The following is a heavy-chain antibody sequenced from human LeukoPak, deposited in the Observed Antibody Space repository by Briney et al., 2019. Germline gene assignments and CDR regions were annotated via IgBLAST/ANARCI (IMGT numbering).Heavy chain of an antibody. V-gene: IGHV3-53*01. CDR1: GFTVTDYY. CDR2: IYSGATT. J-gene: IGHJ2*01. Sequence: PGGSLRLSCAASGFTVTDYYMNWVRQAPGKGLEWVSIIYSGATTYYADSVKGRFTISRDTSKNTVPLQMNSLRAEDTAVYFCARVGDHFHWNLDLWGRGTLVTVSS. D-gene: IGHD3-3*02. CDR3: ARVGDHFHWNLDL.